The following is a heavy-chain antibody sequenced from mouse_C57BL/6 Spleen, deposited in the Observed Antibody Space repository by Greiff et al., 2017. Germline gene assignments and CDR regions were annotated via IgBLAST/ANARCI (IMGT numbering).Heavy chain of an antibody. CDR2: IDPSDSYT. V-gene: IGHV1-69*01. D-gene: IGHD2-3*01. CDR1: GYTFTSYW. J-gene: IGHJ4*01. CDR3: ARRLLPSMDD. Sequence: VQLQQPGAELVMPGASVKLSCKASGYTFTSYWMHWVKQRPGQGLEWIGEIDPSDSYTNYNQKFKGKSTLPVDKSSSTAYMQLSSLTSEDSAVYYCARRLLPSMDDWGQGTSVTVSS.